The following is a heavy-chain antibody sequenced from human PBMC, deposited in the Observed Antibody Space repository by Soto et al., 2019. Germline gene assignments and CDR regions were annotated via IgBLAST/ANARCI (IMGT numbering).Heavy chain of an antibody. Sequence: SETLSLTCAVSGGSISSGGYSWSWIRQPPGKGLEWIGYIYYSGSTNYNPSLKSRVTISVDTSKNQFSLKLSSVTAADTAVYYCARRWGYSYDYWGQGTLVTVSS. CDR1: GGSISSGGYS. D-gene: IGHD5-18*01. V-gene: IGHV4-61*08. CDR3: ARRWGYSYDY. J-gene: IGHJ4*02. CDR2: IYYSGST.